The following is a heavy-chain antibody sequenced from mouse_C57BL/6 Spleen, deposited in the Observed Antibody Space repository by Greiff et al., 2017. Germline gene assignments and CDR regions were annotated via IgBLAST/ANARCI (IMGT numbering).Heavy chain of an antibody. D-gene: IGHD2-2*01. CDR2: IYPGDGDT. J-gene: IGHJ3*01. V-gene: IGHV1-80*01. CDR1: GYAFSSYW. Sequence: QVQLQQPGAELVKPGASVKISCKASGYAFSSYWMNWVKQRPGQGLEWIGQIYPGDGDTNYNGKFKGKATLTADKSSSTAYMQLSSLTSEDAAVYFCARALNGYGFAYWGQGTLVTVSA. CDR3: ARALNGYGFAY.